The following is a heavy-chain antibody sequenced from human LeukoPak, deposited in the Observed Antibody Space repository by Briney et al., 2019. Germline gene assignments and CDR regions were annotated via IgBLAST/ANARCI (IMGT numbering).Heavy chain of an antibody. V-gene: IGHV4-4*07. CDR3: ARGFVGSGWYTRGTDAFDI. J-gene: IGHJ3*02. CDR2: IYTSGGT. D-gene: IGHD6-19*01. Sequence: SEPLSLTYTVSGGSISSYFWSWIRQPAGKGLEWIARIYTSGGTKYNPSLKSRVTMSVDTSKNQFSLKLSSVTAADTAVYYCARGFVGSGWYTRGTDAFDIWGQGTMVTVSS. CDR1: GGSISSYF.